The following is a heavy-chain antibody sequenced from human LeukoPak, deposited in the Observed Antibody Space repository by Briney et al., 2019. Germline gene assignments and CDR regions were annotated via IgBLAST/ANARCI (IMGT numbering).Heavy chain of an antibody. V-gene: IGHV1-46*01. J-gene: IGHJ6*02. CDR3: ARERELPRNYYYGMDV. Sequence: GASVKVSCKASGYTFTGYYMHWVRQAPGQGLEWMGIINPSGGSTSYAQKFQGRVTMTRDTSTSTVYMELSSLRSEDTAVYYCARERELPRNYYYGMDVWGQGTTVTVSS. CDR2: INPSGGST. D-gene: IGHD1-26*01. CDR1: GYTFTGYY.